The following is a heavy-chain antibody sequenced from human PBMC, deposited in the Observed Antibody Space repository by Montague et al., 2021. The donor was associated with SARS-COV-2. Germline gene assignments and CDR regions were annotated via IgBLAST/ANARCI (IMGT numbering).Heavy chain of an antibody. CDR2: TDWDDDK. D-gene: IGHD6-13*01. Sequence: VKPTQTLTLTCTLSGLPLSTSGLCVGWIRQPPGKALEWLALTDWDDDKYYSPSLKPRLSISKDTSKNQVVLTMANMEPVDTATYYCARIPNDSWYVSYFDYWGQGILVTVSS. CDR1: GLPLSTSGLC. CDR3: ARIPNDSWYVSYFDY. J-gene: IGHJ4*02. V-gene: IGHV2-70*01.